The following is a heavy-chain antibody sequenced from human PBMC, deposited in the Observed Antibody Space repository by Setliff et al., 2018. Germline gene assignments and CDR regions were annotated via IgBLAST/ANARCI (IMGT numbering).Heavy chain of an antibody. CDR2: IYHDGNT. J-gene: IGHJ2*01. CDR1: GASINSLSW. Sequence: SETLSLTCAVTGASINSLSWWSWVRQSPGKGLEWIGEIYHDGNTKFNPSVHYTPSLKSRVTISIDKSKNQVSLKLTSVTAGDTALYYGARGINWYLDLWGRGTLVTVSS. D-gene: IGHD3-16*01. V-gene: IGHV4-4*02. CDR3: ARGINWYLDL.